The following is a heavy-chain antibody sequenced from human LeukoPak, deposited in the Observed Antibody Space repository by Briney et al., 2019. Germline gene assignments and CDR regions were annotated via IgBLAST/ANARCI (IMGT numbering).Heavy chain of an antibody. Sequence: PGGSLRLSCAASGFTFSNYAMSWVRQAPGKGLEWVSGISSSGGSTNSADSVKGRFTISRDNSRDTLYLQMSSLRAEDTALYYCVKGDNDILTGYYNSFDYWGQGTLVTVSS. CDR2: ISSSGGST. V-gene: IGHV3-23*01. CDR3: VKGDNDILTGYYNSFDY. J-gene: IGHJ4*02. CDR1: GFTFSNYA. D-gene: IGHD3-9*01.